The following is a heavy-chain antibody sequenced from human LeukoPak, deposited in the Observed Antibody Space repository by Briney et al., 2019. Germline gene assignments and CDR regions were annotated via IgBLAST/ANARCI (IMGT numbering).Heavy chain of an antibody. CDR1: GFTFSSYG. Sequence: GRSLRHSCAASGFTFSSYGIHWVRQAPGKGLEWVAIISYDGSNKYYADSVKGRFTISRDNSKNTLYLQMNSLRAEDTAMYYCAKDGIVVSYFDYWGQGTLVTVSS. CDR2: ISYDGSNK. CDR3: AKDGIVVSYFDY. D-gene: IGHD3-22*01. J-gene: IGHJ4*02. V-gene: IGHV3-30*18.